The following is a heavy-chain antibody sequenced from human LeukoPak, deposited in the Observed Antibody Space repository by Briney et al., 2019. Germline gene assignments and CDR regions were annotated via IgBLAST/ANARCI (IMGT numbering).Heavy chain of an antibody. D-gene: IGHD3-9*01. V-gene: IGHV3-53*01. J-gene: IGHJ6*02. CDR1: GFTVSSNY. CDR3: ARDTRYFDWLLTSYGMDV. Sequence: GGSLRLSCAASGFTVSSNYMSWVRQAPGKGLEWVSVIYSGGSTYYADSVKGRFTISRDNSKNTLYLQMNSRRAEDTAVYYCARDTRYFDWLLTSYGMDVWGQGTTVTVSS. CDR2: IYSGGST.